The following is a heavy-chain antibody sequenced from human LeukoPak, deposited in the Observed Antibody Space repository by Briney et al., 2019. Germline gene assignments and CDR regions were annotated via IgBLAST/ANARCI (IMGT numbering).Heavy chain of an antibody. Sequence: GGSLRLSCAASAFTFSNAWMSWVRQAPGKGLEWVGRIKSKTDGGTTDYAAPVKGRFTISRDDSKNTLYLQMNSLKTEDTAVYYCTTDRGPEAFDIWGQGTMVTVSS. J-gene: IGHJ3*02. V-gene: IGHV3-15*01. D-gene: IGHD3-10*01. CDR2: IKSKTDGGTT. CDR1: AFTFSNAW. CDR3: TTDRGPEAFDI.